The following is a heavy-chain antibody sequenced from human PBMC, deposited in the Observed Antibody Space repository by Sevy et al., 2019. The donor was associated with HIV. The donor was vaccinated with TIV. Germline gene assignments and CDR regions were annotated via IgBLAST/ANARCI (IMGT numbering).Heavy chain of an antibody. J-gene: IGHJ3*02. CDR3: ASTVYYGSDGYCLYAFDI. D-gene: IGHD3-22*01. Sequence: ASVKVSCKAFGGTFSSYAISWVRQAPGQGLEWMGRIIPISATANYAQKFQGRVTITADQSTSTAYIAMSGLRSEDTAVYYCASTVYYGSDGYCLYAFDIWGQGTVVTVSS. V-gene: IGHV1-69*13. CDR2: IIPISATA. CDR1: GGTFSSYA.